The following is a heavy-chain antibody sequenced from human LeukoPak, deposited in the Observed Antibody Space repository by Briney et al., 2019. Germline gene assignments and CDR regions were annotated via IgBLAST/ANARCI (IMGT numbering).Heavy chain of an antibody. V-gene: IGHV4-34*01. D-gene: IGHD6-13*01. J-gene: IGHJ6*03. CDR3: ARDPAANYYYYMDV. CDR1: GGSLSGYY. CDR2: INHSGST. Sequence: SETLSLTCAVSGGSLSGYYWTWIRQPPGKGLEWIGEINHSGSTNYNPSLKSRVTISVDTSKNQFSLKLSSVTAADTAVYYCARDPAANYYYYMDVWGKGTTVTVSS.